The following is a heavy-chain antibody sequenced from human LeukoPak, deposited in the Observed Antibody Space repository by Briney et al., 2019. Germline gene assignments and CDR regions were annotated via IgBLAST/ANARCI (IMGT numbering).Heavy chain of an antibody. D-gene: IGHD4/OR15-4a*01. Sequence: GGSLRLSCAASGFTFSSYAMHWVRQAPGKGLEYVSAISSNGGSTYYANSVKGRFTISRDNSKNTLYLQMGSLTSEERTPYYSARAHRLTMNSGQGGLVAVSS. CDR1: GFTFSSYA. J-gene: IGHJ4*02. CDR2: ISSNGGST. CDR3: ARAHRLTMN. V-gene: IGHV3-64*01.